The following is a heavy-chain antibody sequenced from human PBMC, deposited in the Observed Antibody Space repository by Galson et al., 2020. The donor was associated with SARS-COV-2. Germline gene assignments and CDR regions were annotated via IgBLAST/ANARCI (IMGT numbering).Heavy chain of an antibody. Sequence: GGSLRLTCAASGFTFSSYGMHWVRQAPGKGLEWVAVIWYDGSNKYYADPVKGRFTISRDNSKNTLYLQMNSRRAEYTAVYYCARDKLGGLWGGDVYSYYYGMHVWGQGTTVTGS. CDR3: ARDKLGGLWGGDVYSYYYGMHV. D-gene: IGHD2-21*02. CDR2: IWYDGSNK. CDR1: GFTFSSYG. V-gene: IGHV3-33*01. J-gene: IGHJ6*02.